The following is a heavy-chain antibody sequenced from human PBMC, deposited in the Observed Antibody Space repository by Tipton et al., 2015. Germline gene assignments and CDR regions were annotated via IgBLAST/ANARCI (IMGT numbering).Heavy chain of an antibody. V-gene: IGHV4-61*01. CDR2: IFHSGST. J-gene: IGHJ5*02. CDR3: ARGGAGYYYDSVGYLS. Sequence: TLSLTCTVSGGSISSGNYFWSWIRQPPGKGLEWIGYIFHSGSTSYNPSLRSRVLISIDTSKNQFSLKLNSVTAADTAVYYCARGGAGYYYDSVGYLSWGQGTLVTVSS. CDR1: GGSISSGNYF. D-gene: IGHD3-22*01.